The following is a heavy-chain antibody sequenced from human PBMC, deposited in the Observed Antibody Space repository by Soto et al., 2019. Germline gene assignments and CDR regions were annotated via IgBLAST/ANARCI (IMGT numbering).Heavy chain of an antibody. CDR1: GGTFSSYA. D-gene: IGHD5-18*01. CDR2: IIPIFGTA. Sequence: QVQLVQSGAEVKKPGSSVKVSCKASGGTFSSYAISWVRQAPGQGLEWMGGIIPIFGTANYAQKFQGRVRITADEPTSKAGMELSSLGPEDTAVYYCAGGVDTAMDTYWYFDLWGRGTLGTGSS. J-gene: IGHJ2*01. V-gene: IGHV1-69*12. CDR3: AGGVDTAMDTYWYFDL.